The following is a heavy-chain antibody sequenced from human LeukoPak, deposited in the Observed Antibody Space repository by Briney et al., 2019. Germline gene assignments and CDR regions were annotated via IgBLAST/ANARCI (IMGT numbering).Heavy chain of an antibody. J-gene: IGHJ4*02. CDR2: IYTSGST. V-gene: IGHV4-4*07. Sequence: PSETLSLTCTVSGGSISSYYWSWIRQPAGKGLEWIGRIYTSGSTNYNPSLKRRVTMSVDMSKNQFSLKLSSVTAADTAVYYCARLGAAAGRDYWGQGTLVTVSS. CDR1: GGSISSYY. CDR3: ARLGAAAGRDY. D-gene: IGHD6-13*01.